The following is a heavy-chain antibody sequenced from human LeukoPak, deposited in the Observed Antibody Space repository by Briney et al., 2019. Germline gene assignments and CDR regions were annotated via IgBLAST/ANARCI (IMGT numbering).Heavy chain of an antibody. CDR2: FDPEDGET. D-gene: IGHD3-22*01. V-gene: IGHV1-24*01. CDR1: GCTLTELS. CDR3: ATGRHYYDSSVGEY. Sequence: GASVKVSCKVSGCTLTELSMHWVRQAPGKGLEWMGGFDPEDGETIYAQKFQGRVTMTEDTSTDTAYMELSSLRSEDTAVYYCATGRHYYDSSVGEYWGQGTLVTVSS. J-gene: IGHJ4*02.